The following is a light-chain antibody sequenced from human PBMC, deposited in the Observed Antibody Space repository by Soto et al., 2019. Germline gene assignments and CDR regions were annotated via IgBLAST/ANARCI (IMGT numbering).Light chain of an antibody. CDR1: SSNIGAGYD. V-gene: IGLV1-40*01. CDR2: ADN. Sequence: QSVLTQTPSVSGAPGQRITMSCTGSSSNIGAGYDVHWYQQLPGAAPRLLIYADNNRPSGVPDRFSASNSGTSASLAITGLQGEDEAVYYCSSYTSSSTLGVFGTGTKVTVL. CDR3: SSYTSSSTLGV. J-gene: IGLJ1*01.